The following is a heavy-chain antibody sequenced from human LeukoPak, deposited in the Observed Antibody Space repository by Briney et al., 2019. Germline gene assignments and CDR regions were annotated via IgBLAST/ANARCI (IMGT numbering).Heavy chain of an antibody. V-gene: IGHV3-9*01. CDR2: ISWNSGSI. D-gene: IGHD3-10*01. CDR3: AKDPGSGSHDWGYFDY. J-gene: IGHJ4*02. Sequence: LSLTCTVSGGSISNKYWSWIRQPPGKGLEWVSGISWNSGSIGYADSVKGRFTISRDNAKNSLYLQMNSLRAEDTALYYCAKDPGSGSHDWGYFDYWGQGTLVTVSS. CDR1: GGSISNKY.